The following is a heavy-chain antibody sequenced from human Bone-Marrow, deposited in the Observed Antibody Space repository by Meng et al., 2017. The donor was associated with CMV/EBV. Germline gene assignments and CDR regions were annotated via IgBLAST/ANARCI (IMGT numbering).Heavy chain of an antibody. CDR3: ARVSRSGGSYPFDY. Sequence: SSVKVPCKASGGTFSSYTISWARQAPGQGLEWMGRIIPILGIANYAQKFQGRVTITADKSTSTAYMELSSLRSEDTAVYYCARVSRSGGSYPFDYWGQGTRVTVYS. J-gene: IGHJ4*02. CDR2: IIPILGIA. D-gene: IGHD1-26*01. CDR1: GGTFSSYT. V-gene: IGHV1-69*02.